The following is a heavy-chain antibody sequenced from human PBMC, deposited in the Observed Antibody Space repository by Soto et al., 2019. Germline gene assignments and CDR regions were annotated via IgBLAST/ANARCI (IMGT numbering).Heavy chain of an antibody. D-gene: IGHD2-15*01. Sequence: QVQLQESGPGLVKPSQTLSLTCTVSGGSVSSGGYYWSWIRQHPGKGLEWIGYIYYSGSTYYNPSLKRRVTISLYTSKNQLSLKLSSVTAADTAVYYCARDNLLLGFDYWGQGTLVTVSS. CDR2: IYYSGST. CDR1: GGSVSSGGYY. J-gene: IGHJ4*02. CDR3: ARDNLLLGFDY. V-gene: IGHV4-31*03.